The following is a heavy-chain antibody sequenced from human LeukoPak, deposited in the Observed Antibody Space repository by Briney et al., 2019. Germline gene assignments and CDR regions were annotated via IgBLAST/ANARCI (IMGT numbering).Heavy chain of an antibody. CDR3: ARDHGQLNGDYSL. V-gene: IGHV4-34*01. CDR2: INHSGST. J-gene: IGHJ4*02. Sequence: PSETLSLTCAVYGGSFSGYYWSWIRQPPGKGLEWIGEINHSGSTNYNPSLKSRVTISVDTSKNQFSLKLSSVTAADTAVYYCARDHGQLNGDYSLWSQGTLVTVSS. CDR1: GGSFSGYY. D-gene: IGHD4-17*01.